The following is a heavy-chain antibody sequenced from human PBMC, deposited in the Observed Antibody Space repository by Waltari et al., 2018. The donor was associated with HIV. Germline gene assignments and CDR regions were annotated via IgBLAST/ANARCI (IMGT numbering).Heavy chain of an antibody. V-gene: IGHV3-53*02. CDR1: GFTASSNY. CDR2: IYSGGNT. Sequence: ELQLVERGGTWIHPGRSLTLSCAVSGFTASSNYMSLVRQAPGKGLEWVSVIYSGGNTYYAYSVKGRFTISRDHSKNTVYLQMNSLRGDDTAVYYCARDSGHYYY. CDR3: ARDSGHYYY. J-gene: IGHJ6*01.